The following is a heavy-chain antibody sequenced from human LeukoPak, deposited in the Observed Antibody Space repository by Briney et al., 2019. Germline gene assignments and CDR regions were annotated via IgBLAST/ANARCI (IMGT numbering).Heavy chain of an antibody. CDR3: ARGAGPTLEWFFVY. J-gene: IGHJ4*02. D-gene: IGHD3-3*01. CDR1: GYTFTSYG. V-gene: IGHV1-69*13. Sequence: SVKVSCKASGYTFTSYGISWVRQAPGQGLEWMGGIIPIFETAKYAQKFQGRVTITADESTSTAYMELSSLRSEDTAVYYCARGAGPTLEWFFVYWGQGTLVTVSS. CDR2: IIPIFETA.